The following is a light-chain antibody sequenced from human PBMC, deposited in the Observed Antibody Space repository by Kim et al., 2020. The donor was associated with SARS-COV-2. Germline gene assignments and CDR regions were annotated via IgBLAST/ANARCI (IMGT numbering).Light chain of an antibody. CDR3: NSRDSSGNHLWL. CDR2: GRN. Sequence: SSELTQDPAVSVALGQTVRITCQGDSLRSYYATWYQQKPGQAPLLVIYGRNNRPSGIPDRFSGSSSGNTASLTITGSQAEDEADYYCNSRDSSGNHLWLFGGGTKVA. V-gene: IGLV3-19*01. J-gene: IGLJ3*02. CDR1: SLRSYY.